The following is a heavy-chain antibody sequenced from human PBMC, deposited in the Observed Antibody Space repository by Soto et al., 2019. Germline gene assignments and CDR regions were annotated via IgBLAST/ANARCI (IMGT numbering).Heavy chain of an antibody. CDR3: ARVVPAAASIYYYYYMDV. V-gene: IGHV1-8*01. CDR1: GYTFTSYD. J-gene: IGHJ6*03. D-gene: IGHD2-2*01. CDR2: MNPNSGNT. Sequence: ASGKVSCKASGYTFTSYDINWVRQATGQGLEWMGWMNPNSGNTGYAQKFQGRVTMTRNTSISTAYMELSSLRSEDTAVYYCARVVPAAASIYYYYYMDVWGKGTTVTVSS.